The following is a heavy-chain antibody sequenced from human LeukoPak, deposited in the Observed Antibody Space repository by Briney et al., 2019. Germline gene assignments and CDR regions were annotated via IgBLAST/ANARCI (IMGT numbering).Heavy chain of an antibody. D-gene: IGHD3-10*01. V-gene: IGHV3-30*02. J-gene: IGHJ5*02. CDR3: SKDLTSDFGGDLDP. Sequence: SGGCLRLSSAASGFTFSNYGMHWVCQAPGKGLEWVALISFDGSQKYYADSVKGRFTISRDNSKSTVYLQMNSLRVEDAAVYYCSKDLTSDFGGDLDPWGQGTLVTVSS. CDR2: ISFDGSQK. CDR1: GFTFSNYG.